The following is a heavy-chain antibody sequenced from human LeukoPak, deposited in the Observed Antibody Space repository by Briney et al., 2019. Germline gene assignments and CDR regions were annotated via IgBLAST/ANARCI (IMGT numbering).Heavy chain of an antibody. CDR2: ISTDGGNT. J-gene: IGHJ4*02. CDR3: ARQLGYCSDGSCYFDF. D-gene: IGHD2-15*01. Sequence: GGSLRLSCAASGFTFSNYAMSWVRQAPGRGLEWISAISTDGGNTYYADSVKGRFTISRDKPKNTAHLQMNSLRAEDTAVYHCARQLGYCSDGSCYFDFWGQGTLVTVSS. CDR1: GFTFSNYA. V-gene: IGHV3-23*01.